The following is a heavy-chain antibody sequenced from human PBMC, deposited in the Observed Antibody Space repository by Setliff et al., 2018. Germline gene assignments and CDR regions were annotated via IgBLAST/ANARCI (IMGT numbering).Heavy chain of an antibody. Sequence: ASVKVSCKAAGYTFLSYGLSWVRQAPGQGLEWMGWISAHTGKTDYAQNFQGRVTMTIDTSTSTAYMELRSLRYDDTAVYYCVRAPRLEWILPTFDYWGQGTPVTVSS. CDR2: ISAHTGKT. CDR3: VRAPRLEWILPTFDY. D-gene: IGHD3-3*01. J-gene: IGHJ4*02. V-gene: IGHV1-18*01. CDR1: GYTFLSYG.